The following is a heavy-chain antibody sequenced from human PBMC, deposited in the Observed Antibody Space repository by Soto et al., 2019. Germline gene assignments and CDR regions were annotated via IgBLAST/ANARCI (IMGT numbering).Heavy chain of an antibody. CDR2: ISYDGSNK. CDR3: AATIAARLIEYDY. Sequence: QVQLVESGGGVVQPGRSLRLSCAASGFTFSSYGMHWVRQAPGKGLEWVAVISYDGSNKYYADSVKGRFTISRDNSKNTLNLQMNSLRAEDTAVYYCAATIAARLIEYDYWGQGTLVTVSS. J-gene: IGHJ4*02. D-gene: IGHD6-6*01. CDR1: GFTFSSYG. V-gene: IGHV3-30*03.